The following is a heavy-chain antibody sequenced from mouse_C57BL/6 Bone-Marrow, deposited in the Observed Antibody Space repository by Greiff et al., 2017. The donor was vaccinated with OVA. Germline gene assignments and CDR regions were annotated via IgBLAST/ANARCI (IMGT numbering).Heavy chain of an antibody. V-gene: IGHV3-6*01. CDR1: GYSITSGYY. D-gene: IGHD1-1*01. CDR3: ARFVPYGSSRYAMDY. CDR2: ISYDGSN. J-gene: IGHJ4*01. Sequence: EVKLVESGPGLVKPSQSLSLTCSVTGYSITSGYYWNWIRQFPGNKLEWMGYISYDGSNNYNPSLKNRISITRDTSKNQFFLKLNSVTTEDTATYYCARFVPYGSSRYAMDYWGQGTSVTVSS.